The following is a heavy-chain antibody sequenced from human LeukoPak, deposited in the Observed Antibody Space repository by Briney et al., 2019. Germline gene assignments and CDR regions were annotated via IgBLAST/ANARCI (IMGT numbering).Heavy chain of an antibody. Sequence: SETLSLTCTVSGASIRSYYWSWIRQRPGKGLEWIGYIYYSGSTNYNPSLKSRVTISVDTSKNQFSLKLSSVTAADTAVYYCASGRDQLTYFQYWGQGTLATVSS. D-gene: IGHD4/OR15-4a*01. CDR3: ASGRDQLTYFQY. J-gene: IGHJ1*01. CDR1: GASIRSYY. CDR2: IYYSGST. V-gene: IGHV4-59*01.